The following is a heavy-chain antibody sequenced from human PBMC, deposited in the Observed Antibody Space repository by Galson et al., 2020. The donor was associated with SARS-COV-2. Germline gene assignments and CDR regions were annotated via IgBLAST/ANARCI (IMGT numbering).Heavy chain of an antibody. D-gene: IGHD6-19*01. Sequence: ASVKVSCKASGYTFTGYYMHWVRQAPGQGLEWMGWINPNSGGTKYAQKFQGRVTMTRDTSISTAYMELSRLRSDDTAVYYCARVRVAGTGYYYDGMDDWGPGTTVTVSS. J-gene: IGHJ6*02. CDR3: ARVRVAGTGYYYDGMDD. V-gene: IGHV1-2*02. CDR2: INPNSGGT. CDR1: GYTFTGYY.